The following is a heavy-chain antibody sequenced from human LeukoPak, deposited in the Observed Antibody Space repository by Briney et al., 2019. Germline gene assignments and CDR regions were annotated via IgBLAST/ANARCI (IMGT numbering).Heavy chain of an antibody. V-gene: IGHV3-21*01. CDR2: ISSSSNYI. CDR1: GFTFSSYS. J-gene: IGHJ5*02. CDR3: ARESQVVPAAIANWFDP. D-gene: IGHD2-2*02. Sequence: GGSLRLSSAASGFTFSSYSMNWVRQAPGKGLEWVSSISSSSNYIYYADSVKGRFTISRDNAKNSLYLQMNSLRAEDTAVYYCARESQVVPAAIANWFDPWGQGTLVTVSS.